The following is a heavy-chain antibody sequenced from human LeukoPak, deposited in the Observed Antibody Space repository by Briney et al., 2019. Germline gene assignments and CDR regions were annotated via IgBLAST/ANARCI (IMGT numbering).Heavy chain of an antibody. J-gene: IGHJ3*02. V-gene: IGHV3-20*04. CDR3: ARRATVTGAFDI. D-gene: IGHD4-17*01. CDR2: INWNGGST. Sequence: RAGGSLRLSCAASGFTFSSYGMCWVRQAPGKGLEWVSGINWNGGSTGYADSVKGRFTISRDNAKNSLYLQMNSLRAEDTAVYYCARRATVTGAFDIWGQGTMVTVSS. CDR1: GFTFSSYG.